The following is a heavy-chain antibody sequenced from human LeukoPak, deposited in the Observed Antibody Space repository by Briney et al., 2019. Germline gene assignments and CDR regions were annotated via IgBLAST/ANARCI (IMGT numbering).Heavy chain of an antibody. CDR2: ISYDGSNK. V-gene: IGHV3-30-3*01. Sequence: PGGSLRLSCAASGFTFSSYAMHWVRQAPGKGLEWVAVISYDGSNKYYADSVKGRFTISRDNSKNTLYLQMNSLRAEDTAVYYCARDGSGSYSYWGQGTLVTVSS. D-gene: IGHD3-10*01. CDR3: ARDGSGSYSY. CDR1: GFTFSSYA. J-gene: IGHJ4*02.